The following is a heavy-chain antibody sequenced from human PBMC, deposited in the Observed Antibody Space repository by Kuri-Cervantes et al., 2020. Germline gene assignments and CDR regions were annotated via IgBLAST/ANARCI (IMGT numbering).Heavy chain of an antibody. CDR3: ASSRLGYCSGGSCSLHYYYYMDV. V-gene: IGHV1-69*06. CDR1: GYTFSTYD. J-gene: IGHJ6*03. D-gene: IGHD2-15*01. CDR2: IIPIFGTA. Sequence: SVKVSCKASGYTFSTYDVNWVRQATGQGLEWMGGIIPIFGTANYAQKFQGRVTITADKSTSTAYMELSSLRSEDTAVYYCASSRLGYCSGGSCSLHYYYYMDVWGKGTTVTVSS.